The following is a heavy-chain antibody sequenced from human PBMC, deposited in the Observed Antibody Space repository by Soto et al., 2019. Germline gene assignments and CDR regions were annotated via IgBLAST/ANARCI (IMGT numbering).Heavy chain of an antibody. CDR1: GFTFSNAW. Sequence: GGSLRLSCAASGFTFSNAWMNWVRQAPGKGLEWVGRIKSKTDGGTTDYAAPVKGRFTISRDDSKNTLYLQMNSLKTEDTAVYYCLRYFDWLLPPGMDVWGQGTTVTVSS. D-gene: IGHD3-9*01. V-gene: IGHV3-15*07. J-gene: IGHJ6*02. CDR2: IKSKTDGGTT. CDR3: LRYFDWLLPPGMDV.